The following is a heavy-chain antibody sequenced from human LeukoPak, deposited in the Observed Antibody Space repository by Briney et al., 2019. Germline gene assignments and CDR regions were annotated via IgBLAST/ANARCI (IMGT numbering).Heavy chain of an antibody. CDR2: ISYSGST. CDR1: GGSISSYY. D-gene: IGHD3-10*01. Sequence: SETLSLTCTVSGGSISSYYRSWIRQPPGKGLEWIGYISYSGSTNYNPSLKSRVTISVDTSKNQLSLKLSSVTAADTAVYYCAGGVGSAKESNWGQGTLVTVSS. J-gene: IGHJ4*02. CDR3: AGGVGSAKESN. V-gene: IGHV4-59*01.